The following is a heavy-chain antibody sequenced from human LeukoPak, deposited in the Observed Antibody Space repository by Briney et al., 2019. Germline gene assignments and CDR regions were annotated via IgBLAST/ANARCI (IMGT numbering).Heavy chain of an antibody. V-gene: IGHV3-48*03. CDR1: GFTFSSYE. J-gene: IGHJ6*03. CDR3: ARVGFYYYYYMDV. Sequence: PGGSLRLSCAASGFTFSSYEMNWVRQAPGKGLEWVSYISSSGSTIYYADSVKGRFTISRDNAKNSLYLQMNSLRAEDTAVYYCARVGFYYYYYMDVWGRGTTVTVSS. CDR2: ISSSGSTI. D-gene: IGHD6-25*01.